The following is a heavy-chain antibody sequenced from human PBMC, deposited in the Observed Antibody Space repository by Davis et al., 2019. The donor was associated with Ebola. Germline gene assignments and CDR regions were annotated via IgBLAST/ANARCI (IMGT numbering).Heavy chain of an antibody. Sequence: GESLKISCAASGFIFRSYGMTWVRQAPGKGLQWVSVISGSGGCTDYADSRKGRFPISRDNSKNTLYLQKNSLRAEDTAVYYCAKDPRGTAAGTIWFDPWGQGTLVTVSS. D-gene: IGHD6-13*01. V-gene: IGHV3-23*01. J-gene: IGHJ5*02. CDR1: GFIFRSYG. CDR3: AKDPRGTAAGTIWFDP. CDR2: ISGSGGCT.